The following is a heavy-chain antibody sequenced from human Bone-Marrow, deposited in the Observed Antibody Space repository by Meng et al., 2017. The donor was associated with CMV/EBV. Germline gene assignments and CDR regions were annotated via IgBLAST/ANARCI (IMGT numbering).Heavy chain of an antibody. CDR3: ARAYSFEYSSSSGFWFDP. D-gene: IGHD6-6*01. Sequence: ASVKVSCKASGYTFTGYYMHWVRQAPGQGLEWMGWINPNSGGTNYAQKFQGWVTMTRDTSISTAYMELSRLRSDDTAVYYCARAYSFEYSSSSGFWFDPWGQGTLVTVSS. J-gene: IGHJ5*02. V-gene: IGHV1-2*04. CDR2: INPNSGGT. CDR1: GYTFTGYY.